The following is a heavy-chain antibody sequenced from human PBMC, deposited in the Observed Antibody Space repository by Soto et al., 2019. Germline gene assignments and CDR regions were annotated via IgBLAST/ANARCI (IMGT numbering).Heavy chain of an antibody. CDR1: GFTLSNNA. J-gene: IGHJ4*02. CDR3: ARKRSVWTFDY. Sequence: QVQLVESGGGVVQPGRSLRLSCAASGFTLSNNAMHWVRQAPGKGLEWVAVIWYDGSYKYYADSVKGRFTISRDSSKNTLYLQVNSLRSDDTAMYYCARKRSVWTFDYWGQGTLVTVSS. D-gene: IGHD6-19*01. V-gene: IGHV3-33*01. CDR2: IWYDGSYK.